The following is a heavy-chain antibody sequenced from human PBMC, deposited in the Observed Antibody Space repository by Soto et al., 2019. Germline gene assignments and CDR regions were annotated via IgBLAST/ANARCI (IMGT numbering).Heavy chain of an antibody. D-gene: IGHD4-17*01. CDR2: IYWDDDK. J-gene: IGHJ4*02. V-gene: IGHV2-5*02. CDR3: AHSVPTTVTTSHFDY. CDR1: GFSLSTSGVG. Sequence: QITLKESGPTLVKPTQTLTLTCTFSGFSLSTSGVGVGWIRQPPGKALEWLALIYWDDDKRYSPSLKSRLTIXXDXSXXQVVLTMTNMDPVDTATYYCAHSVPTTVTTSHFDYWGQGTLVTVSS.